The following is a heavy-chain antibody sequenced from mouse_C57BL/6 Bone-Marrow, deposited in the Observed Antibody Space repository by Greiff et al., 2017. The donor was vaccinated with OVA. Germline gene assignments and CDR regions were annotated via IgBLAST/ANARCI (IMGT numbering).Heavy chain of an antibody. Sequence: QVQLKQPGAELVRPGSSVKLSCKASGYTFTSYWMHWVKQRPIHGLEWIGNIDPSDSETHYNQKFKGKATLTVDKSSSTAYMQLSSLTSEDAAVYDGVCWALLRDYAKDDWGQGTSVTVSS. V-gene: IGHV1-52*01. CDR1: GYTFTSYW. CDR2: IDPSDSET. CDR3: VCWALLRDYAKDD. J-gene: IGHJ4*01. D-gene: IGHD1-1*01.